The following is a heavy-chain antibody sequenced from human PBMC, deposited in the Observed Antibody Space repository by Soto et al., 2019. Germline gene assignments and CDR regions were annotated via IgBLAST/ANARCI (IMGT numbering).Heavy chain of an antibody. D-gene: IGHD3-3*01. CDR3: AKVPLTYYDFWSGYYHYYYYYGMDV. Sequence: PGGSHRLSCGASGFNFGGYAVSWVRQAPGKGLEWVSAISGSGGSTYYADSVKGRFTISRDNAKNTLYLQMNSLRAEDTAVYYCAKVPLTYYDFWSGYYHYYYYYGMDVCGQGTTVTVSS. J-gene: IGHJ6*02. CDR1: GFNFGGYA. V-gene: IGHV3-23*01. CDR2: ISGSGGST.